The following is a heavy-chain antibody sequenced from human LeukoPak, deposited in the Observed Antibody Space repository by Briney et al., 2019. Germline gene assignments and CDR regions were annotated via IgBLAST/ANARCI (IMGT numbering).Heavy chain of an antibody. V-gene: IGHV3-66*01. CDR1: GFTVSSNY. CDR2: IYSGGST. J-gene: IGHJ4*02. CDR3: ARGVKYGSSGFYYLDY. D-gene: IGHD3-22*01. Sequence: GGSLRLSCAASGFTVSSNYMSWVRQAPGKGLEWVSVIYSGGSTYYADSVKGRFTISRDNSKNTLYLQMNSLRAEDTAVYYCARGVKYGSSGFYYLDYWGQGTLVAISS.